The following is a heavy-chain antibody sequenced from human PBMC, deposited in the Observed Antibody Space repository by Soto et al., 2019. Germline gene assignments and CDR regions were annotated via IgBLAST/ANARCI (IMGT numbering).Heavy chain of an antibody. CDR2: INYGGNT. J-gene: IGHJ5*02. Sequence: SDILSVTCTFDCKSVFITSSYRPCIREPPGKGLEWIGSINYGGNTFYNPSLNSRVTISADTSKNQFSLKLSSVAAADTAIYYCASDVIVLWFGKAHPNWSGPWGQG. CDR1: CKSVFITSSY. D-gene: IGHD3-10*01. V-gene: IGHV4-39*01. CDR3: ASDVIVLWFGKAHPNWSGP.